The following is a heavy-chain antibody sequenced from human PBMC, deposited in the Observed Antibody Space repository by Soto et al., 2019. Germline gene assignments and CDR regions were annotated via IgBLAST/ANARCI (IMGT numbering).Heavy chain of an antibody. CDR3: ERDLEAADVFDF. J-gene: IGHJ3*01. D-gene: IGHD6-13*01. Sequence: EVQLVESGGDLVKPGGSLRLSCAVSGFTFNNYNMNWVRQAPGKGLEWVASIGSRGSSYRYYADTVKGRFTISRDIANNSLYLQMDSLRVDDTGLYYCERDLEAADVFDFWGQGTLVTVSS. CDR2: IGSRGSSYR. CDR1: GFTFNNYN. V-gene: IGHV3-21*06.